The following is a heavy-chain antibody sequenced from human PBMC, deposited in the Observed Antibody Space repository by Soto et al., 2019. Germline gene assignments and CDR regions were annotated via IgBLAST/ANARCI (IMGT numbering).Heavy chain of an antibody. CDR1: GFTFRSYV. CDR2: TSYDGSNN. V-gene: IGHV3-33*05. Sequence: QVQLVESGGGVVQPGTSLRLSCVGSGFTFRSYVIHWVRQAPGKGLEWVALTSYDGSNNFYGDSVKGRFTISRHNSRNTVELHMHSLRFEDTALYYCARWGTTGGLDVWGQGTLVSVSS. D-gene: IGHD3-16*01. CDR3: ARWGTTGGLDV. J-gene: IGHJ4*02.